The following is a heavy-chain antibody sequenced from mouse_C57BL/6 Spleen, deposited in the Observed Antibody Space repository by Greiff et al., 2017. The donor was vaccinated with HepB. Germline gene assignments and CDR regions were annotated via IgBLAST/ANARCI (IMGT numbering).Heavy chain of an antibody. V-gene: IGHV1-52*01. J-gene: IGHJ4*01. CDR1: GYTFTSYW. CDR3: ARVTTVGYAMDY. D-gene: IGHD1-1*01. CDR2: IDPSDSET. Sequence: QVQLQQPGAELVRPGSSVKLSCKASGYTFTSYWMHWVKQRPIQGLEWIGNIDPSDSETQYNQKFKDKATLTVDKSSSTAYMQLSSLTSEDSAVYYCARVTTVGYAMDYWGQGTSVTVSS.